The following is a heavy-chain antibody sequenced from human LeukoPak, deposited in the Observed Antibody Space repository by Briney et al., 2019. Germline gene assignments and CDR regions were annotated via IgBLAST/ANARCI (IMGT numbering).Heavy chain of an antibody. CDR2: IIPIFGTA. D-gene: IGHD5-18*01. CDR3: ARGSVTAMVRSPFDY. J-gene: IGHJ4*02. CDR1: GGTFISYA. V-gene: IGHV1-69*01. Sequence: SVKVSCKASGGTFISYAISWVRQAPGQGLEWMGGIIPIFGTANYAQKFQGRVTITADESTSTAYMELSSLRSEDTAVYYCARGSVTAMVRSPFDYWGQGTLVTVSS.